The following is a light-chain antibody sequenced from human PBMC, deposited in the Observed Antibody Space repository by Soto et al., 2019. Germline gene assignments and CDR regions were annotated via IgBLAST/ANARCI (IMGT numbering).Light chain of an antibody. CDR3: SSFTSSSSYV. CDR2: DVT. Sequence: QSVLTQPASVSGSPGQSITLLCTGTSSDFGIYNSVSWYQQHPGKAPKLMIHDVTNRPSGVSSRFSGSRSGNTASLTISGLQAEDDADYYCSSFTSSSSYVCGSGTKVTVL. V-gene: IGLV2-14*01. J-gene: IGLJ1*01. CDR1: SSDFGIYNS.